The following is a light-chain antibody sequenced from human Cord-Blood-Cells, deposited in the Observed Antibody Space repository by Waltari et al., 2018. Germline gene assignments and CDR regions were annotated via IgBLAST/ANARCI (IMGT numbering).Light chain of an antibody. CDR3: QQYYSTPWT. J-gene: IGKJ1*01. Sequence: DIVMTHSPDSLAVSRGGRATINCKSSQSVLYSSNNKNYLAWYQQKPGQPPKLLIYWASTRESGVPDRFSGSGSGTDFTLTISSLQAEDVAVYYCQQYYSTPWTFGQGTKVEIK. V-gene: IGKV4-1*01. CDR2: WAS. CDR1: QSVLYSSNNKNY.